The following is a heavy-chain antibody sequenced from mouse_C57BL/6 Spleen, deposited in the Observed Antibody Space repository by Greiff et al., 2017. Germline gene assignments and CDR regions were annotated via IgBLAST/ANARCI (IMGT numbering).Heavy chain of an antibody. CDR3: ARWGGYDVGRYYFDY. CDR1: GYTFTDYY. CDR2: INPYNGGT. V-gene: IGHV1-19*01. J-gene: IGHJ2*01. D-gene: IGHD2-2*01. Sequence: VQLQQSGPVLVKPGASVKMSCKASGYTFTDYYMNWVKQSHGKSLEWIGVINPYNGGTSYNQKFKGKATLTVDKSSSTAYMELNSLTSEDSAVYYCARWGGYDVGRYYFDYWGQGTTLTVSS.